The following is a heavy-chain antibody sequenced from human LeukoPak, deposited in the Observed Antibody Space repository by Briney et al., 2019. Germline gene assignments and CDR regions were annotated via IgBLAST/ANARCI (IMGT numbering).Heavy chain of an antibody. J-gene: IGHJ4*02. Sequence: GGSLRLSCAASGFTFSSYEVNWVRQAPGKGLEWVSYISSSGSTIYYADSVKGRFTISRDDAKNSLYLQMNSLRAEDTAVYYCAREYGDYPGSWGQGTLVTVSS. D-gene: IGHD4-17*01. V-gene: IGHV3-48*03. CDR3: AREYGDYPGS. CDR2: ISSSGSTI. CDR1: GFTFSSYE.